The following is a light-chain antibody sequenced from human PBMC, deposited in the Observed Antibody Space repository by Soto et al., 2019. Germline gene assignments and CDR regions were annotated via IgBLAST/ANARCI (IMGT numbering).Light chain of an antibody. CDR3: QQYGSPPIT. V-gene: IGKV1-5*03. CDR1: QSISSW. Sequence: DIQMTQSPSTLSASVGDRVTITCRASQSISSWLAWYQQKPGKAPKLLIYKTSNLESGVPSRFSGSGSGTDFTLTISRLEPEDFAVYYCQQYGSPPITFGQGTRLEIK. J-gene: IGKJ5*01. CDR2: KTS.